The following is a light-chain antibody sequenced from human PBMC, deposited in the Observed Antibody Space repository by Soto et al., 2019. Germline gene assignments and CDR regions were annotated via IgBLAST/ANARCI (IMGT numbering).Light chain of an antibody. CDR1: QSVSGG. Sequence: SPGTLSLSPGERATLSCRASQSVSGGSLAWYQQRPGQAPKLLIYGASTRATVIPARFSGIGSGTEFTLSISSLQSEDFAVYYCQQYNNWPFHFGQGTRLEIK. V-gene: IGKV3-15*01. J-gene: IGKJ5*01. CDR2: GAS. CDR3: QQYNNWPFH.